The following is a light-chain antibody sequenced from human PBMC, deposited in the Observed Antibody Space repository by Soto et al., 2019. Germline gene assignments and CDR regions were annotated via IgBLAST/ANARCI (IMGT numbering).Light chain of an antibody. J-gene: IGKJ1*01. CDR3: QQYNSYSPT. V-gene: IGKV1-5*03. CDR1: QSISVW. CDR2: KAS. Sequence: IQMTQSPCSLSASVGERVTITCWARQSISVWLAWYQQKAGKAPNLLIYKASRLESGVPSRFSGSGSETEFTLTISGLQPGDSATYYCQQYNSYSPTFGQGTKVDIK.